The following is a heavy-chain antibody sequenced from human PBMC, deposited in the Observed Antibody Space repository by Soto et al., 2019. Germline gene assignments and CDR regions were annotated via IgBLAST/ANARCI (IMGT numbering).Heavy chain of an antibody. D-gene: IGHD3-22*01. CDR1: GFTFSSYW. V-gene: IGHV3-7*01. Sequence: GGSLRLSCGASGFTFSSYWMSWVRQAPGKGLEWVANIKQDGSEKYYVDSVKGRFTISRDNAKNSLYLQMNSLRAEDTAVYYCARDREYYYDSSGYFYFDYWGQGTLVTVSS. J-gene: IGHJ4*02. CDR2: IKQDGSEK. CDR3: ARDREYYYDSSGYFYFDY.